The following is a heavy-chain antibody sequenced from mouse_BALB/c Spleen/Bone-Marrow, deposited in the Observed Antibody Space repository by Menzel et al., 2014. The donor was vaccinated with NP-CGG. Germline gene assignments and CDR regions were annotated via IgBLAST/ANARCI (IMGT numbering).Heavy chain of an antibody. V-gene: IGHV1S137*01. Sequence: VKVVESGAELVRPGVSVKISCKGSGYTFTDYAMHWVKQSHAKSLEWIGVISTYYGDASYNQKFKGKATMTVDKSSSTAYMELARLTSEDSAIYYWARDAMDYWGQGTSVTVSS. CDR3: ARDAMDY. CDR1: GYTFTDYA. CDR2: ISTYYGDA. J-gene: IGHJ4*01.